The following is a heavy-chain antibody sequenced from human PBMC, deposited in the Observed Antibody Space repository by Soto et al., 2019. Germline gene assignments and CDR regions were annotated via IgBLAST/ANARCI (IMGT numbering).Heavy chain of an antibody. CDR1: GYPFTDYY. J-gene: IGHJ5*02. D-gene: IGHD2-8*02. V-gene: IGHV1-2*04. Sequence: QVQLVQSGAEVRKPGASVKISCKASGYPFTDYYIHWVRQAPGQGLEWIGWINPNSGGSTSAQKFKGWVTMTRDTYTNTAYMELSSLKSDDTAVYYCARAAFCTGGRCHNWFDPWGQGSLVIVSS. CDR2: INPNSGGS. CDR3: ARAAFCTGGRCHNWFDP.